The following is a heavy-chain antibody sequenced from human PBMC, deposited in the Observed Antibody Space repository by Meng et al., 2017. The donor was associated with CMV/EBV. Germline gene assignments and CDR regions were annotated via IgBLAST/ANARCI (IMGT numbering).Heavy chain of an antibody. V-gene: IGHV3-15*01. D-gene: IGHD3-3*01. CDR3: TTGHRPITIFGVAYYYGMDV. J-gene: IGHJ6*02. Sequence: GESLKISCAASGFTFSNAWMSWVRQAPGKGLEWVGRIKSKTDGGTTDYAAPVKGRFTISRDDSKNTLYLQMNSLKTEDTAVYYCTTGHRPITIFGVAYYYGMDVWGQGTTVTVSS. CDR1: GFTFSNAW. CDR2: IKSKTDGGTT.